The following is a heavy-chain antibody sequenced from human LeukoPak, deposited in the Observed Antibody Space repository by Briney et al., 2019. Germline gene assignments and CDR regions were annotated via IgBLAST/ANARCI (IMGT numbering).Heavy chain of an antibody. CDR3: ARLSSHYGDYKVDP. D-gene: IGHD4-17*01. V-gene: IGHV1-8*01. CDR1: GYTFTSYD. CDR2: INPHSGKT. Sequence: ASVKVSCKASGYTFTSYDINWVRQATGQGLEWMGWINPHSGKTGYAQKFQGRVTMTTDTSANTAYMDLSSLRSEDTAVYYCARLSSHYGDYKVDPWGQGTLVTVSS. J-gene: IGHJ5*02.